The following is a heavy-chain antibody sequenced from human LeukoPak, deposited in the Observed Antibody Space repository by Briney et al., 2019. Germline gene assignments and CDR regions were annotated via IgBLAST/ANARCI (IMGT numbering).Heavy chain of an antibody. Sequence: ASVKVSCKVSGYTLTELSMHWVRQAPGKGLEWMGGFDPEDGETIYAQKFQGRVAMTGDTSTDTAYMELSSLRSEDTAVYYCATDGLTIYWGQGTLVTVSS. V-gene: IGHV1-24*01. CDR3: ATDGLTIY. CDR2: FDPEDGET. D-gene: IGHD2-2*01. CDR1: GYTLTELS. J-gene: IGHJ4*02.